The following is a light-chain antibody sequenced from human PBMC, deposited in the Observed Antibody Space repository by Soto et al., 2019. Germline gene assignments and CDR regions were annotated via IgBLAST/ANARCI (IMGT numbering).Light chain of an antibody. CDR1: SSDIGYHTY. V-gene: IGLV2-14*01. Sequence: QYVLTQPAGVSGSAGQSITISCTGTSSDIGYHTYVSWYQQHPGKAPKLLIYEVSSRPSGVSGRFSGSKSGNTASLTISGLQAEDEADYYCNSYSTTSSLYVFGAGTKVTVL. CDR3: NSYSTTSSLYV. J-gene: IGLJ1*01. CDR2: EVS.